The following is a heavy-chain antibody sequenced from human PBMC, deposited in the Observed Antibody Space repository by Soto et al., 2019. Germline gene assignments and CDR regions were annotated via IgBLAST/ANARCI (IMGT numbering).Heavy chain of an antibody. CDR2: ISGSGGST. J-gene: IGHJ5*02. V-gene: IGHV3-23*01. D-gene: IGHD6-6*01. CDR1: GFTFSSYA. CDR3: AKDRIAARPKFGWFDP. Sequence: PGGSLRLSCAASGFTFSSYAMSWVRQAPGQGLEWVSAISGSGGSTYSADSVKGRFTISRDNSKNTLYLQMNSLRAEDTAVYYCAKDRIAARPKFGWFDPWGQGTLVTVSS.